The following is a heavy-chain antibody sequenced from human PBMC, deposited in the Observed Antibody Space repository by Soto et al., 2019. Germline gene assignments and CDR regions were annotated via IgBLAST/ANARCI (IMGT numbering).Heavy chain of an antibody. D-gene: IGHD4-17*01. V-gene: IGHV3-30-3*01. CDR1: GFTFSSYA. CDR3: ARATFILYGDYVSYYFDY. CDR2: ISYDGSNK. J-gene: IGHJ4*02. Sequence: GGSLRLSCAASGFTFSSYAMHWVRQAPGKGLEWVAVISYDGSNKYYADSVKGRFTISRDNSKNTLYLQMNSLRAEDTAVYYCARATFILYGDYVSYYFDYWGQGTLVTVSS.